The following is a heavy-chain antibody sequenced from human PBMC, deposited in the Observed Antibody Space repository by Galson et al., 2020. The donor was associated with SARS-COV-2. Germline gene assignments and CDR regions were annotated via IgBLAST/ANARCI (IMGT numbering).Heavy chain of an antibody. CDR1: GFTFDDYA. J-gene: IGHJ4*02. Sequence: SLKISCAASGFTFDDYAMHWVRQAPGKGLEWVSGISWNSGSIGYADSVKGRFTISRDNAKNSLYLQMNSLRAEDTALYYCAKLSSGIAAAGDLSSVDYWGQGTLVTVSS. D-gene: IGHD6-13*01. CDR2: ISWNSGSI. CDR3: AKLSSGIAAAGDLSSVDY. V-gene: IGHV3-9*01.